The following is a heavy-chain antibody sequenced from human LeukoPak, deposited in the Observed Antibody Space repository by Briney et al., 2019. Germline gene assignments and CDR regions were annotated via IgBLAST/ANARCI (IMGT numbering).Heavy chain of an antibody. Sequence: GTSLRLSCAASGFTFSDFAMSWVRQAPGKGLEWVSTITGTGGGTYYADSIKGRFTFSRDNSRNTLYLQMNSLRAEDTAVYYCAKTMGAIDHDYWGQGTLVTVSS. V-gene: IGHV3-23*01. CDR1: GFTFSDFA. D-gene: IGHD1-26*01. CDR3: AKTMGAIDHDY. CDR2: ITGTGGGT. J-gene: IGHJ4*02.